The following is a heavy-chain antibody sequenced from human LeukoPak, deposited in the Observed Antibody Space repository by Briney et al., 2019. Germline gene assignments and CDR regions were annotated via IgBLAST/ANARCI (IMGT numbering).Heavy chain of an antibody. J-gene: IGHJ4*02. D-gene: IGHD7-27*01. CDR1: GYTFTSYY. CDR3: ARETGGDRRFDY. V-gene: IGHV1-46*01. CDR2: VNPSSGRT. Sequence: ASVKVSCKASGYTFTSYYMHWVRQAPGQGLEWMGIVNPSSGRTTYAQKFQGRVTMTRDTSTSTVYMELSSLRSEDTAVYYCARETGGDRRFDYWGRGTLVTVSS.